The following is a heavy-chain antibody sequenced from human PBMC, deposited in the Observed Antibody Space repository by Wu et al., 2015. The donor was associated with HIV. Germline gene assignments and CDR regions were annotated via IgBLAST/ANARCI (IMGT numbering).Heavy chain of an antibody. V-gene: IGHV1-69*12. CDR3: ARDDILGTSFDY. J-gene: IGHJ4*02. CDR1: GGTFKSFA. CDR2: ITPLFGTT. D-gene: IGHD2-21*01. Sequence: QVHLVQSGAEMKKPGSSVKVACKASGGTFKSFAISWVRQAPGQGLEWMGGITPLFGTTNYAQKFQGRVTITADESTSTGYMELNSLNSDDTAVYYCARDDILGTSFDYWGQGTLVTVSS.